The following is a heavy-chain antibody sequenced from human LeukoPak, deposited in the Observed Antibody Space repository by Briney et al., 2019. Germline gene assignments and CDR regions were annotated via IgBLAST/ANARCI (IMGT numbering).Heavy chain of an antibody. V-gene: IGHV3-23*01. CDR2: ISGSGGST. CDR1: GFTFSSYA. Sequence: PGGSLRLSRAASGFTFSSYAMSWVRQAPGKGLEWASAISGSGGSTYYADSVKGRFTISRDNSKNTLYLQMNSLRAEDTAVYYCAKDQWLQEEVPGYYFDYWGQGTLVTVSS. J-gene: IGHJ4*02. D-gene: IGHD5-24*01. CDR3: AKDQWLQEEVPGYYFDY.